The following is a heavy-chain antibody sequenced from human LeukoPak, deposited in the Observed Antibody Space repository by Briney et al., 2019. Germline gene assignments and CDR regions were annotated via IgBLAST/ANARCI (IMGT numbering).Heavy chain of an antibody. Sequence: LAGGSLRLSCAASGFTFSSYWMSWVRQAPGKGLGWVANIKQDGSEKYYVDSVKGRFTISRDNAKNSLYLQMNSLRAEDTAVYYCARLWYDSSGYYYGSDAFDIWGQGTMVTVSS. CDR3: ARLWYDSSGYYYGSDAFDI. J-gene: IGHJ3*02. CDR1: GFTFSSYW. V-gene: IGHV3-7*01. CDR2: IKQDGSEK. D-gene: IGHD3-22*01.